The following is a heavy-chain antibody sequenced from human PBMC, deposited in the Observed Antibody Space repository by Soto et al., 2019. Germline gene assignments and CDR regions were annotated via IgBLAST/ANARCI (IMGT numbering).Heavy chain of an antibody. CDR1: GFTFSSYG. D-gene: IGHD2-21*01. Sequence: GGSLRLSCAASGFTFSSYGMHWVRQAPGKGLEWVAVIWYDGSNKYYADSAKGRFTISRDNSKNTLHLQMNSLRAEDTAVYYCATRRGDGYFEYWGQGTQVTVSS. CDR3: ATRRGDGYFEY. CDR2: IWYDGSNK. V-gene: IGHV3-30*02. J-gene: IGHJ4*02.